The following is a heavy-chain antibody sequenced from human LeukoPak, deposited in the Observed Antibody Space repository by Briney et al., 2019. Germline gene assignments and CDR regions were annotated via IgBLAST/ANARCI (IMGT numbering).Heavy chain of an antibody. CDR3: ARGDRGYGLAYYFDY. D-gene: IGHD5-12*01. CDR2: IYPGDSDT. V-gene: IGHV5-51*01. CDR1: GYSFTSYW. J-gene: IGHJ4*02. Sequence: GESLKISCKGAGYSFTSYWIGWVRQMPGKGLEWMGIIYPGDSDTRDSPSLQGQVTLSADQYLRTAYLQWSSLKASDTAMYYCARGDRGYGLAYYFDYWGQGTLVTVSS.